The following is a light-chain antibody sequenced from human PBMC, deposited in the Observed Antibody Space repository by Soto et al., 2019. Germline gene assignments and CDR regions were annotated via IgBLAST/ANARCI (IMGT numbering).Light chain of an antibody. Sequence: QSVLXQSSSASASLGSSXXLTXXLSSGXSSYIIAWHQQQPGKAPRYLXXXXXSGSYNKGSGVPDRFSGSSXGADRYLTISNLQSEDEADYYCETWDSNTRVFGGGTKLTVL. V-gene: IGLV4-60*03. CDR1: SGXSSYI. J-gene: IGLJ2*01. CDR3: ETWDSNTRV. CDR2: XXXSGSY.